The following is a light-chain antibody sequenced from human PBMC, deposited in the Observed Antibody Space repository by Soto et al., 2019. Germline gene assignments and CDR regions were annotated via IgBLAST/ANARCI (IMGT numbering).Light chain of an antibody. J-gene: IGKJ3*01. Sequence: DIPLTQSPSFLSASVGDRVTIACRASQGINNYLAWYQQKPGKAPKLLIYFASTLQSGVPSRFSGSASGTEFTLTIDSLQPDDFASYYCQQLNSYPVTFGPGTKLDIK. V-gene: IGKV1-9*01. CDR3: QQLNSYPVT. CDR1: QGINNY. CDR2: FAS.